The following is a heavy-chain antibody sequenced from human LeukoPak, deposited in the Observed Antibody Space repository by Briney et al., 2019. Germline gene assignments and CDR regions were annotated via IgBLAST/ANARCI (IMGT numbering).Heavy chain of an antibody. D-gene: IGHD2-2*01. Sequence: SETLSLTCAVYGGSFSGYYWSWIRQPPGKGLEWIGEINHSGSTNYNPSLKSRVTISVDTSKNQFSLKLSSVTAADTAVYYCAGGSPQTPIFVEPAALYDGGQGPL. CDR1: GGSFSGYY. J-gene: IGHJ4*02. CDR2: INHSGST. CDR3: AGGSPQTPIFVEPAALYD. V-gene: IGHV4-34*01.